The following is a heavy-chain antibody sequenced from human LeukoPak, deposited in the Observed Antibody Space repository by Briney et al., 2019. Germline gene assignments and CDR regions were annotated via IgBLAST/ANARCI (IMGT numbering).Heavy chain of an antibody. D-gene: IGHD1-26*01. CDR3: ARRASGSYPDYFDS. Sequence: PSETLSLTCTISGGSSSSYYWSWIRQPPGKGLEWIGYIHYSGSTNYNPSLKSRATISLDTSKNQVSLKLTSVTAADTAVCYCARRASGSYPDYFDSWGQGTLVTVSS. J-gene: IGHJ4*02. CDR1: GGSSSSYY. V-gene: IGHV4-59*08. CDR2: IHYSGST.